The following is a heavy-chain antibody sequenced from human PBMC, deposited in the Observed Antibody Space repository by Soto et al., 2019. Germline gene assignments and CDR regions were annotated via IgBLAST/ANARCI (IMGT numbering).Heavy chain of an antibody. J-gene: IGHJ4*02. V-gene: IGHV3-72*01. D-gene: IGHD3-22*01. CDR1: GFTLSYHY. Sequence: GGSLRLSCAGSGFTLSYHYIDWVRQAPGKGLEWVGRSRDKPQGYSTAYAASVKGRFTTSRDESKNSAYLQMNSLKTEDTAVYYCVRATYFSDSSGYTRCLDYWGQGTLVTVSS. CDR3: VRATYFSDSSGYTRCLDY. CDR2: SRDKPQGYST.